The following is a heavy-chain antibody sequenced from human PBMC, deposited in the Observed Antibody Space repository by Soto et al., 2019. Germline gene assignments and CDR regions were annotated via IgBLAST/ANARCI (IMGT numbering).Heavy chain of an antibody. J-gene: IGHJ5*02. CDR3: ARSWNYWWFDP. CDR1: GGSISSGGYY. CDR2: IYYSGST. D-gene: IGHD1-7*01. Sequence: NPSETLSLTCTVSGGSISSGGYYWRWIRQHPGKGLEWIGYIYYSGSTYYNPSLKSRVTISVDTSKNQFSLKLSSVTAADTAVYYWARSWNYWWFDPWGQGTLVTVSS. V-gene: IGHV4-31*03.